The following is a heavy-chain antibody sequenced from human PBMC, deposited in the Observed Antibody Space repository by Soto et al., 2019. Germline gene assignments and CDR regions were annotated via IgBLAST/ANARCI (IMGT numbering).Heavy chain of an antibody. CDR3: ASFGMDTAMVTYYYYGMDV. CDR1: GGTFSSYA. V-gene: IGHV1-69*13. Sequence: ASVKVSCKASGGTFSSYAISWVRQAPGQGLEWMGGIIPIFGTANYAQKFQGRVTITADESTSTAYMELSSLRSEDTAVYYCASFGMDTAMVTYYYYGMDVWGQGTAVTVSS. CDR2: IIPIFGTA. D-gene: IGHD5-18*01. J-gene: IGHJ6*02.